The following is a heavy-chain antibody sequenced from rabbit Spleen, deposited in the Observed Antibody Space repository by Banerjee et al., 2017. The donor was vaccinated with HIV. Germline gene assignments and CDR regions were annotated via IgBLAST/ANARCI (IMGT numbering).Heavy chain of an antibody. CDR2: IEPIFGNT. CDR3: VRDQAGDADYGPYYLNL. CDR1: GFDFSNYG. V-gene: IGHV1S47*01. Sequence: QEQLKATGGGLVQPGGSLTLSCKAPGFDFSNYGMTWVRQAPGKGLEWIGYIEPIFGNTYYANWVNGRFTISSHNAQNTLYLQLSSLTAADTATYFCVRDQAGDADYGPYYLNLWGQGTLVTVS. J-gene: IGHJ4*01. D-gene: IGHD2-1*01.